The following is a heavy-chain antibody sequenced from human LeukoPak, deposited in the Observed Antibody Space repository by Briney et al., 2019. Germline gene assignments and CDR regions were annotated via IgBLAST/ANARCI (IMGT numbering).Heavy chain of an antibody. J-gene: IGHJ5*02. CDR1: GFTFSSYA. CDR3: ARVPWFDP. Sequence: PGRSLRLSCAASGFTFSSYAMHWVRQAPGKGLEWVAVISYDGSYKFYADSVKGRFTISRNDAQNSLYLQMNSLRAEDTAVYYCARVPWFDPWGQGTLVTVSS. CDR2: ISYDGSYK. V-gene: IGHV3-30*03.